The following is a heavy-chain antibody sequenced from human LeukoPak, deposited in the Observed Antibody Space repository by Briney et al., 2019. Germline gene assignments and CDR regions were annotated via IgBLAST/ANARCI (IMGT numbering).Heavy chain of an antibody. Sequence: ASVKVSCKAPGGTFSSYAISWVRQATGQGLDWMGWMNPNSGNTGYAQKFQGRVTITRNTSISTAYMELSSLRSEDTAVYYCARGLAPFYYYDSSGYYSNWGQGTLVTVSS. V-gene: IGHV1-8*03. CDR2: MNPNSGNT. CDR1: GGTFSSYA. CDR3: ARGLAPFYYYDSSGYYSN. J-gene: IGHJ4*02. D-gene: IGHD3-22*01.